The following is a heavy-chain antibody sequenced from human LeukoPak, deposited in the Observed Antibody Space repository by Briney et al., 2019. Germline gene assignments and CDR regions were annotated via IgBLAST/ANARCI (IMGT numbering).Heavy chain of an antibody. CDR2: IYYSGIT. CDR1: GGSISSGDYY. CDR3: ARAFPLGNWFDP. Sequence: SETLSLXCTVSGGSISSGDYYWSWIRQPPGKGLEWIGYIYYSGITYYNPSLKSRVTISVDTSKNQFSLKLSSVTAADTAVYYCARAFPLGNWFDPWGQGTLVTVSS. J-gene: IGHJ5*02. D-gene: IGHD3-16*01. V-gene: IGHV4-30-4*08.